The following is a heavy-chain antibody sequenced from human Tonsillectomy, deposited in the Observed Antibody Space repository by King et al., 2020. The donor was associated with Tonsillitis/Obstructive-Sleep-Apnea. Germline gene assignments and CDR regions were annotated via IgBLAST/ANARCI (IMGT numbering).Heavy chain of an antibody. J-gene: IGHJ5*02. V-gene: IGHV1-46*01. Sequence: GQLVQSGAEVKKPGASVKVSCKASGYTFTSYYMHWVRQAPGQGLEWMGIINPSGGSTSYAQKFQGRVTMTRDTSTSTVYMELSSLRSEDTAVYYCARDRVVVAATSWFDPWGQGTLVTVSS. CDR2: INPSGGST. CDR3: ARDRVVVAATSWFDP. D-gene: IGHD2-15*01. CDR1: GYTFTSYY.